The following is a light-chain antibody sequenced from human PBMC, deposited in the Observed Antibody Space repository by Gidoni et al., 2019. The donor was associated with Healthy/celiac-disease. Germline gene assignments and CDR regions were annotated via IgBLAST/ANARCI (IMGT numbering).Light chain of an antibody. V-gene: IGKV4-1*01. J-gene: IGKJ3*01. CDR3: QQYYSTPLT. Sequence: IVMTHSPDSLPVSLGERPTINCMSSQSVLYSSNNKNYLAWYQQKPGQPPKLLIYWASTRESGVPDRFSGSGSGTDFTLTISSLQAEDVAVYYCQQYYSTPLTFGPGTKVDIK. CDR1: QSVLYSSNNKNY. CDR2: WAS.